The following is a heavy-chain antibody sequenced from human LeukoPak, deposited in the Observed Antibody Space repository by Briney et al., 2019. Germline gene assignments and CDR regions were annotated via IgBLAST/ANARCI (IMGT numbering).Heavy chain of an antibody. CDR2: IYYSGST. CDR3: ARGLPYQLLYQTYGHFDY. D-gene: IGHD2-2*02. J-gene: IGHJ4*02. CDR1: GGSISSGDYY. V-gene: IGHV4-30-4*08. Sequence: PSQTLSLTCTVSGGSISSGDYYWSWIRQPPGKGLEWIGYIYYSGSTYYNPSLKSRVTISVDMSKNQFSLKLSSVTAADTAVYYCARGLPYQLLYQTYGHFDYWGQGTLVTVSS.